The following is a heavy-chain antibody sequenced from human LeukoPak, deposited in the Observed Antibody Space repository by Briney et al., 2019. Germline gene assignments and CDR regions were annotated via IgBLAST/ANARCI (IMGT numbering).Heavy chain of an antibody. CDR3: ARGAYGDYVSDWFDP. V-gene: IGHV4-59*01. Sequence: NPSETLSLTCTVSGGSISSYYWSWTRQPPGKGLEWIGYIYYSGSTNYNPSLKSRVTISVDTSKNQFSLKLSSVTAADTAVYYCARGAYGDYVSDWFDPWGQGTLVTVSS. CDR2: IYYSGST. J-gene: IGHJ5*02. CDR1: GGSISSYY. D-gene: IGHD4-17*01.